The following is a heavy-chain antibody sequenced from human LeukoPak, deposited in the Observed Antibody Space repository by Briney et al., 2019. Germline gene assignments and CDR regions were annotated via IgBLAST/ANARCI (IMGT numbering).Heavy chain of an antibody. J-gene: IGHJ5*02. Sequence: ASVKVSCKASGYTFTGYYMHWVRQAPGQGLEWMGWINPNSGGTNYAQKLQGRVTMTTDTSTSTAYMELRSLRSDDTAVYYCARVPVPAAIREGDNWFDPWGQGTLVTVSS. V-gene: IGHV1-2*02. CDR3: ARVPVPAAIREGDNWFDP. CDR2: INPNSGGT. CDR1: GYTFTGYY. D-gene: IGHD2-2*02.